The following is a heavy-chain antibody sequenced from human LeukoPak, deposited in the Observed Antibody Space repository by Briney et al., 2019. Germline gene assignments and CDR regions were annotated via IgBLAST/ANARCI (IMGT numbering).Heavy chain of an antibody. CDR1: GYTFTGYY. J-gene: IGHJ4*02. Sequence: ASVKVSCKASGYTFTGYYMHWVRQAPGQGLEWMGWINPNSGGTNYAQKFQGRVTMTRDTSISTAYMELSRLRSDDTAVYYCARSPGTGAAAAGMRYYFDYWGQGTLVTVS. V-gene: IGHV1-2*02. D-gene: IGHD6-13*01. CDR3: ARSPGTGAAAAGMRYYFDY. CDR2: INPNSGGT.